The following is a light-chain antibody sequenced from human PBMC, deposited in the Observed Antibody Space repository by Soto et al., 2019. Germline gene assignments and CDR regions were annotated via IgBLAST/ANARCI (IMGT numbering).Light chain of an antibody. Sequence: EIVLTQSPGTLSLSPGERATLSCRASQSVSSSYLAWYQQKPGQAPRLLIYGASSRATGIPDRFSGSGSGTDFTLTISRLEPEDFAVYYCQQYGTSPGHTFGQGPKLDI. CDR2: GAS. V-gene: IGKV3-20*01. CDR3: QQYGTSPGHT. CDR1: QSVSSSY. J-gene: IGKJ2*01.